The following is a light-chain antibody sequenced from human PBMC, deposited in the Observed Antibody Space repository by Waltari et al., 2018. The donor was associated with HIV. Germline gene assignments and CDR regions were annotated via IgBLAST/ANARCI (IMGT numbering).Light chain of an antibody. CDR2: WAS. CDR3: QQSYSTPLT. Sequence: DIVLTQSPESLTVSLGEGASISCKSSQTLFSLPDNKNHLAGYQQKAEQPPKLLFSWASVRQPGVPDRFSGSGSGTNFTLTIASLQAEDVATYYCQQSYSTPLTFGPGTTVHI. CDR1: QTLFSLPDNKNH. J-gene: IGKJ3*01. V-gene: IGKV4-1*01.